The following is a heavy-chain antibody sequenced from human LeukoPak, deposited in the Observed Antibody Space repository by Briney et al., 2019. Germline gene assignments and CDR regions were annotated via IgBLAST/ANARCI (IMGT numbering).Heavy chain of an antibody. CDR1: GFTFSENW. Sequence: PGGSLRLSCVASGFTFSENWMHWVRQAPGKGLAWVSHINRDGGLTNYADSVKGRFTISRDNARNTVYLQMSSLRVEDTAIYFCAREEHRLAEAGTSAFDSGGQGTLVTVSP. V-gene: IGHV3-74*01. D-gene: IGHD6-13*01. J-gene: IGHJ3*01. CDR2: INRDGGLT. CDR3: AREEHRLAEAGTSAFDS.